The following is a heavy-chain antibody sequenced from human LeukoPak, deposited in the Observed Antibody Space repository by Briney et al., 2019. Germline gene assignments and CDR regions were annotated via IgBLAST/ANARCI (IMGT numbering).Heavy chain of an antibody. CDR2: IIPIFGTA. J-gene: IGHJ6*03. D-gene: IGHD1-1*01. V-gene: IGHV1-69*13. CDR1: GGTFSSYA. Sequence: SVKVSCKASGGTFSSYAISWVRQAPGQGLEWMGGIIPIFGTANYAQKFQGRVTITADESTSTAYMELSSLRSEDTAVYYCARVVGKYNWNDGDYYYYYMDVWGKGTTVTISS. CDR3: ARVVGKYNWNDGDYYYYYMDV.